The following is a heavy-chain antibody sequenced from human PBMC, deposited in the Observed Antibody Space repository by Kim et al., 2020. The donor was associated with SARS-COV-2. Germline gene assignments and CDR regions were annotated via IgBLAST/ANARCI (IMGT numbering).Heavy chain of an antibody. CDR1: GGSISSYY. J-gene: IGHJ6*02. V-gene: IGHV4-59*01. CDR3: ARDRLGYYSYYGMDV. Sequence: SETLSLTCTVSGGSISSYYWNWIRQPPGKGLEWIGYIYYSGSTNYNPSLKSRVTISVDTSKNQFSLKLSSVTAADTAVYYCARDRLGYYSYYGMDVWGQGTPVTVSS. D-gene: IGHD3-16*01. CDR2: IYYSGST.